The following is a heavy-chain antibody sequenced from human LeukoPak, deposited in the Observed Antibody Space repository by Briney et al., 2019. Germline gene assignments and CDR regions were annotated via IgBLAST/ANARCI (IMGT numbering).Heavy chain of an antibody. CDR1: GYTFTSYY. CDR3: FLTGPRGPDY. CDR2: INPSGGST. V-gene: IGHV1-46*01. J-gene: IGHJ4*02. Sequence: VASVKVSCKASGYTFTSYYMHWGRQAPGQGLEWMGIINPSGGSTSYAQKFQGRVTMTRDTSTSTVYMELSSLRSEDTAVYYCFLTGPRGPDYWGQGTLVTVSS. D-gene: IGHD3-9*01.